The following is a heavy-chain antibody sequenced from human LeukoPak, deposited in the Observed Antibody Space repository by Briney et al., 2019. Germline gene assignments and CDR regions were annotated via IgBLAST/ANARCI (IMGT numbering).Heavy chain of an antibody. Sequence: ASVKVSCKASGYTFTSYGISWVRQAPGQGLEWMGWISAYNGNTNYAQKLQGRVTMTTDTSTSTAYMELRSLRSDDTAVYYCARDPGGATHDAFDIWGQGTMVTVSS. CDR2: ISAYNGNT. V-gene: IGHV1-18*01. J-gene: IGHJ3*02. CDR1: GYTFTSYG. D-gene: IGHD1-26*01. CDR3: ARDPGGATHDAFDI.